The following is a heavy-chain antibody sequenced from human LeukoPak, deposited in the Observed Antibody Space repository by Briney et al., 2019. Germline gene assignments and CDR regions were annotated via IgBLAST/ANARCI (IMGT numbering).Heavy chain of an antibody. CDR2: IYYSGST. Sequence: SETLSLTCAVSGGSISSYYWSWIRQPPGKGLEWIGYIYYSGSTNYNPSLKSRVTISVDTSKNQFSLKLSSVTAADTAVYYCASFSVVPAYFDYWGQGTLVTVSS. CDR3: ASFSVVPAYFDY. V-gene: IGHV4-59*08. J-gene: IGHJ4*02. CDR1: GGSISSYY. D-gene: IGHD2-2*01.